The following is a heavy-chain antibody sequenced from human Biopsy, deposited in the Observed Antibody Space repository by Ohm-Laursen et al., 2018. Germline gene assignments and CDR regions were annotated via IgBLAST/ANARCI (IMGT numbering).Heavy chain of an antibody. Sequence: PSQTLSLTCAVYGGSFSGSYWTWIRQPPGKGLEWLGEMSHSGSTNHNPSLKSRVTISMDTSKNQFPLKRTSVTAADTAVYYCARWEVGYSANDLRFDYWGQGTLVTVSS. CDR2: MSHSGST. J-gene: IGHJ4*02. V-gene: IGHV4-34*01. D-gene: IGHD5-12*01. CDR1: GGSFSGSY. CDR3: ARWEVGYSANDLRFDY.